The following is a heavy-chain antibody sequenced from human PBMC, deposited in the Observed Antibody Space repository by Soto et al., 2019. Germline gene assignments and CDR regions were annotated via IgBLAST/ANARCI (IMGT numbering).Heavy chain of an antibody. CDR2: INHSGST. J-gene: IGHJ4*02. CDR1: GGSFSGYY. V-gene: IGHV4-34*01. Sequence: SETLSLTCAVYGGSFSGYYWAWIRQPPGTGLEWIGEINHSGSTNYNPSLKSRVTVSVDTSKNQFSLKLTSVTAADTAVYYCARDKITGLFDYWGQGTLVTVSS. D-gene: IGHD2-8*02. CDR3: ARDKITGLFDY.